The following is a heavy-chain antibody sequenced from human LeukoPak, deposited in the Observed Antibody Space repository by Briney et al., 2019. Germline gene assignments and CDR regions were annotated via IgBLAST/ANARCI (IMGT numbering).Heavy chain of an antibody. Sequence: ASVKVSCKVSGYTLTELPIHWVRQAPGKGLEWMGGFDPEDDETTYAQKFQGRVTMTEDTSTDTAYMELSSLRSEDTAVYYCATKGYSSGWGLSNFDYWGQGTLVTVSS. CDR3: ATKGYSSGWGLSNFDY. CDR2: FDPEDDET. V-gene: IGHV1-24*01. CDR1: GYTLTELP. J-gene: IGHJ4*02. D-gene: IGHD6-19*01.